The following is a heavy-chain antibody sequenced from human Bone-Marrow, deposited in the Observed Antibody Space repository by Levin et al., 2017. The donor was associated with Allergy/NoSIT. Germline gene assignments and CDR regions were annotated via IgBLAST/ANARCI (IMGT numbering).Heavy chain of an antibody. D-gene: IGHD3-10*01. J-gene: IGHJ5*02. V-gene: IGHV1-18*01. CDR1: GYTFTTYP. CDR3: AREGEYGWLDP. Sequence: GASVKVSCKASGYTFTTYPISWVRQAPGQGLEWMGWITTTNGNTNYALKFQGRVTLTRDTSTNTAYLELRSLRSDDTALYYCAREGEYGWLDPWGQGTPVTVSS. CDR2: ITTTNGNT.